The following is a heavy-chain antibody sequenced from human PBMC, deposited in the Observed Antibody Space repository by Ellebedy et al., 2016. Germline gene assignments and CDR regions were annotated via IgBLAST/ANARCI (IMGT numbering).Heavy chain of an antibody. D-gene: IGHD3-22*01. CDR3: ARADRRGSYYYYGMDV. CDR2: ISSSSSYT. Sequence: GESLKISXAASGFTFSGYYMTWIRQSPGKGLERVSYISSSSSYTNYADSVKGRFTISRDNAKKSLHLQMNSLRVEDTAVYYCARADRRGSYYYYGMDVWGQGTTVIVSS. CDR1: GFTFSGYY. V-gene: IGHV3-11*06. J-gene: IGHJ6*02.